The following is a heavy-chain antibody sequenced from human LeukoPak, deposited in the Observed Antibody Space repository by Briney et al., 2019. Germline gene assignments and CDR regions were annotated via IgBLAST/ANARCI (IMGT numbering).Heavy chain of an antibody. D-gene: IGHD3-9*01. V-gene: IGHV3-7*01. J-gene: IGHJ4*02. Sequence: GGSLRLSCAASGFTFGDYWMTWVRQAPGKGLEWVANIRQDGGDQYYVDSVVGRFTISRDNAKNSLYLQMNSLRAEDTAVYYCVRHPGRYNILTGYSYFFDFWGQGPLVTVSS. CDR1: GFTFGDYW. CDR3: VRHPGRYNILTGYSYFFDF. CDR2: IRQDGGDQ.